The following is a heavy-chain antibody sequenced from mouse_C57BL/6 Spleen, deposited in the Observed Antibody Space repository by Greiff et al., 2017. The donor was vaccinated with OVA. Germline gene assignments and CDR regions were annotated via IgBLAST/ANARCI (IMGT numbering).Heavy chain of an antibody. CDR1: GYTFTSYW. V-gene: IGHV1-69*01. CDR2: IDPSDSYT. Sequence: QVQLQQSGAELVMPGASVKLSCKASGYTFTSYWMHWVKQRPGQGLEWIGEIDPSDSYTNYNQKFKGKSTLTVDKSSSIAYMQLSSLTSEDSAVYYCARENFDYWGQGTTLTVSS. CDR3: ARENFDY. J-gene: IGHJ2*01.